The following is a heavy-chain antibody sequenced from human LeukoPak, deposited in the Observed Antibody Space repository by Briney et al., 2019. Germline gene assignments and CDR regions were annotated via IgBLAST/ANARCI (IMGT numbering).Heavy chain of an antibody. D-gene: IGHD3-10*01. CDR3: AKDSALLWFGESPSFDY. Sequence: GGSLRLSCAASGFTFSSYAMSWVRQAPGKGLEWVSAISGSGGSTYYADSVKGRFTISRDNSKNTLYLQMNSLRAEDTAVYYCAKDSALLWFGESPSFDYWGQGTLVTVSS. J-gene: IGHJ4*02. V-gene: IGHV3-23*01. CDR2: ISGSGGST. CDR1: GFTFSSYA.